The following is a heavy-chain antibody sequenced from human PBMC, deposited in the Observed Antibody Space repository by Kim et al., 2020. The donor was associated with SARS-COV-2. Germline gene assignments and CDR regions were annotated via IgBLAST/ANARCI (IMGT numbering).Heavy chain of an antibody. Sequence: GGSLRLSCAASGFTFSSYAMSWVRQAPGKGLEWVSAISGSGGSTYYADSVKGRFTISRDNSKNTLYLQMNSLRAEDTAVYYCAKDTRITMIVVVNPYFDYWGQGTLVTVSS. CDR2: ISGSGGST. CDR3: AKDTRITMIVVVNPYFDY. D-gene: IGHD3-22*01. V-gene: IGHV3-23*01. J-gene: IGHJ4*02. CDR1: GFTFSSYA.